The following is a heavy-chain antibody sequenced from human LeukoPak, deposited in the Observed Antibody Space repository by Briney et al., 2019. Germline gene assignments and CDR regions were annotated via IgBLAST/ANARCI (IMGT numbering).Heavy chain of an antibody. Sequence: SETLSFTCTVSGGSISSSSYYWGWIRQPPGKGLEWIGSIYYSGSTYYNPSLKSRVTISVDTSKNQFSLKLSSVTAADTAVYYCARGQVAGCLDYWGQGTLVTVSS. D-gene: IGHD6-19*01. CDR1: GGSISSSSYY. V-gene: IGHV4-39*01. J-gene: IGHJ4*02. CDR2: IYYSGST. CDR3: ARGQVAGCLDY.